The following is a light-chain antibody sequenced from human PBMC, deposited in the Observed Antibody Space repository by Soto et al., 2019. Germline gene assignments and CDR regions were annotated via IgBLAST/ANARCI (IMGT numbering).Light chain of an antibody. CDR2: AAA. V-gene: IGKV1-8*01. J-gene: IGKJ5*01. Sequence: AIRMTQSPSSFSASTGDRVTITCRASQGISSYLACYQQKPGKAPKLLIYAAATLQSGVPSRFSGSGSGTDFTLTISCLQSEDFATYYCQQYYSYPPITFGQGTRLEI. CDR1: QGISSY. CDR3: QQYYSYPPIT.